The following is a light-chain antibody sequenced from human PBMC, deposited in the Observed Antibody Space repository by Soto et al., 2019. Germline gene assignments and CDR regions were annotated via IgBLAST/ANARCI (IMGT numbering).Light chain of an antibody. CDR1: SSNIGAGYD. CDR2: GNN. CDR3: QSYDSRHVV. J-gene: IGLJ2*01. V-gene: IGLV1-40*01. Sequence: QPVLTQPPSVSGAPGQRVTISCTGSSSNIGAGYDVHWYQQLPGTAPKLLIYGNNKRPSGVPDRFSGSKSGTSASLAITGLRTEDEADYYCQSYDSRHVVFGGGTKLTVL.